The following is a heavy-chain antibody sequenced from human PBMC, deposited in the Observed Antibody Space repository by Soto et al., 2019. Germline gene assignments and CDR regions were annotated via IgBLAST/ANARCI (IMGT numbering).Heavy chain of an antibody. Sequence: SETLSLTCTVSGGSISSYYWSWIRQPPGKGLEWIGYIYYSGSTNYNPSLKSRVTISVDTSKNQFSLKLSSVTAADTAVYYCARARYQLLHPYYYGMDVWGQGTTVTVSS. V-gene: IGHV4-59*01. CDR1: GGSISSYY. J-gene: IGHJ6*02. D-gene: IGHD2-2*01. CDR2: IYYSGST. CDR3: ARARYQLLHPYYYGMDV.